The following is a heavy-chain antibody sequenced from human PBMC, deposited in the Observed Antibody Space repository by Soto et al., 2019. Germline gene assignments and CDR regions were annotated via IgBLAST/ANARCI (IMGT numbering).Heavy chain of an antibody. CDR2: IVVGSGNT. D-gene: IGHD3-22*01. Sequence: QMQLVQSGPEVKKPGTSVKVSCKASGFTFTSSAMQWVRQARGQRLEWIGWIVVGSGNTNYAQKFQERVTITRDMSRSTAYMELSSLRPEDTAVYYCAARYYDSSGPGAFDIWGQGTMVTVSS. CDR3: AARYYDSSGPGAFDI. CDR1: GFTFTSSA. J-gene: IGHJ3*02. V-gene: IGHV1-58*02.